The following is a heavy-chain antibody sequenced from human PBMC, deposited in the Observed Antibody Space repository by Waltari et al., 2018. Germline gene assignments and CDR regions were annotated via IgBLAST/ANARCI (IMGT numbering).Heavy chain of an antibody. CDR3: ARVKSSGYFDY. J-gene: IGHJ4*02. CDR2: IYSGGST. Sequence: EVQLVESGGGLIQPGGSLRLSCAASGFTVSSNYMSWVRQAPGKGLEWVSVIYSGGSTYYADAVKGRFTISRDTPKNTLYLQMNSLRAEDTAVYYCARVKSSGYFDYWGQGTLVTVSS. CDR1: GFTVSSNY. V-gene: IGHV3-53*01. D-gene: IGHD3-22*01.